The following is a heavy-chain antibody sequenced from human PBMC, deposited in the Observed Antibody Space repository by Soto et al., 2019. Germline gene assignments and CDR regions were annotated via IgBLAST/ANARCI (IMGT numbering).Heavy chain of an antibody. D-gene: IGHD1-26*01. CDR2: IYYDGSRK. CDR1: EFTFRIFA. Sequence: QVHLVESGGGVVQPGSSLRLSCAASEFTFRIFAMHWLRQSPGKGLEWVAVIYYDGSRKADSVKGRFTVSRDNSWNTLYLQMNSLRAEDTAIYYCARGDRENIEEVVGVRPGEYSMDVWGQGTTVTVSS. J-gene: IGHJ6*02. V-gene: IGHV3-30-3*01. CDR3: ARGDRENIEEVVGVRPGEYSMDV.